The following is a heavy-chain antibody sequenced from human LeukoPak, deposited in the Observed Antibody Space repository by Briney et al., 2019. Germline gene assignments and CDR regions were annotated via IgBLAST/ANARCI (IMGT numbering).Heavy chain of an antibody. CDR2: ISGSGGST. V-gene: IGHV3-23*01. CDR1: GFIFSTYA. Sequence: GGSLRLSCATSGFIFSTYALSWVRQAPGKGLEWASSISGSGGSTYHADSVKGRFTISRDSSKNTLYLQMNSLRAEDTAIYYRARVIRAAPGKGYFDYWGQGTLVTVSS. D-gene: IGHD6-13*01. CDR3: ARVIRAAPGKGYFDY. J-gene: IGHJ4*02.